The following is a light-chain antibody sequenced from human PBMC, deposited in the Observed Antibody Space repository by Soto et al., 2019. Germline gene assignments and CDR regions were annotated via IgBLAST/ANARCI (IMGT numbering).Light chain of an antibody. J-gene: IGKJ5*01. CDR2: AAS. Sequence: DIQMTQSPSSLSSSVGDIVTITFRASQSISSYLNWYQQKPGKAPKVLIYAASNLQSGVPSRFSGSGSGTDFTLTISSLQPEDFATYYCQKSYSTPINFGQGTRLEIK. CDR3: QKSYSTPIN. CDR1: QSISSY. V-gene: IGKV1-39*01.